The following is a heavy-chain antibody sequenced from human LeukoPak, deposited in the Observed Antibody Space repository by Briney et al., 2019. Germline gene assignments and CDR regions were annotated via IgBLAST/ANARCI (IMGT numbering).Heavy chain of an antibody. CDR1: SGSISSYY. D-gene: IGHD5-18*01. V-gene: IGHV4-59*01. CDR3: ARAGYSYGTGYYFDY. J-gene: IGHJ4*02. Sequence: SETLSLTCTVSSGSISSYYWSWIRLPPGKGLEWIGYIYYTGATYYNPSLKSRVTISLDTSKNQFSLKLSSVTAADAAVYYCARAGYSYGTGYYFDYWGQGALVTVSS. CDR2: IYYTGAT.